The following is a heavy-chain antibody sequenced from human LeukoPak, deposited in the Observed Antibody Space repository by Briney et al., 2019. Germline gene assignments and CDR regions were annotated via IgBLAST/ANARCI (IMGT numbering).Heavy chain of an antibody. CDR1: GFTFSRYW. CDR3: ARDVRYCSGGSCYSGDY. CDR2: INSDGSTT. V-gene: IGHV3-74*01. Sequence: GGSLRLSCGASGFTFSRYWMHWVRQAPGKGLVWVSRINSDGSTTTYADSVKGRFTISRDNAKNSLYLQMNSLRVEDTAVYYCARDVRYCSGGSCYSGDYWGQGTLVTVSS. J-gene: IGHJ4*02. D-gene: IGHD2-15*01.